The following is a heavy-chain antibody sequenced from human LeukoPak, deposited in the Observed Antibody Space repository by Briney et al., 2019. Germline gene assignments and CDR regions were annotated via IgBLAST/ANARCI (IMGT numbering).Heavy chain of an antibody. J-gene: IGHJ4*02. CDR2: INHSGST. Sequence: SETLSLTCAVYGGSFSGYYWSWIRQPPGKGLEWIGEINHSGSTNYNPSLKSRVTISVDTSKNQFSLKLSSVTAADTAVYYCARGKDYYDSSGYLDYWGQGTLVTVSS. CDR3: ARGKDYYDSSGYLDY. V-gene: IGHV4-34*01. CDR1: GGSFSGYY. D-gene: IGHD3-22*01.